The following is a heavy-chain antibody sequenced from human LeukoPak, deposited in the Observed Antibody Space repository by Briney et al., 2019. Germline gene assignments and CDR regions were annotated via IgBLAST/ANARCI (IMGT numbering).Heavy chain of an antibody. D-gene: IGHD3-3*01. V-gene: IGHV1-18*01. CDR1: GYTFTSYG. CDR2: ISAYNGNT. Sequence: ASVKVSCKASGYTFTSYGISWVRQAPGQGLEWMGWISAYNGNTNYAQKLQGRVTMTTDTSTSTAYIELRSLRSDDTAVYYCARDGITIFGVAIGGNWFDPWGQGTLVTVSS. CDR3: ARDGITIFGVAIGGNWFDP. J-gene: IGHJ5*02.